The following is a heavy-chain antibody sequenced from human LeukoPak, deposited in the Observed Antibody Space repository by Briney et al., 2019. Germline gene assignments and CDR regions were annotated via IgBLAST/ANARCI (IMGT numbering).Heavy chain of an antibody. Sequence: TGGSLRLSCAASGFAFSDFWMSWVRQAPGKGLEWVGRIKSKTDGGTTDYTAPVKGRFTISRDDSKNTLYLQMNSLKSEDTAVYYCTTGPFDYYGSASYLANGMDVWGQGTTVTVSS. CDR3: TTGPFDYYGSASYLANGMDV. D-gene: IGHD3-10*01. CDR1: GFAFSDFW. CDR2: IKSKTDGGTT. J-gene: IGHJ6*02. V-gene: IGHV3-15*01.